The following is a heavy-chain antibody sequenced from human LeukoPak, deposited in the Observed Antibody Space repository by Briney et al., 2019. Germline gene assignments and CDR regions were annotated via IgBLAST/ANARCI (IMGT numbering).Heavy chain of an antibody. D-gene: IGHD2-21*01. CDR3: TEMPESGFEYCGGDC. CDR2: IKSKTDGGTT. V-gene: IGHV3-15*01. J-gene: IGHJ4*02. CDR1: GFTFSNAW. Sequence: PGGSLRLSCAASGFTFSNAWMSWVRQAPGKGLEWVGRIKSKTDGGTTDYAAPVKGRFTISRDDSKNTLYLQMNSLKTEDTAVYYCTEMPESGFEYCGGDCWGQGTLVTVSS.